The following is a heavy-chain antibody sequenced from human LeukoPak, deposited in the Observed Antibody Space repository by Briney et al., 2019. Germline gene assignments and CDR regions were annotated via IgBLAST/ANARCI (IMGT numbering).Heavy chain of an antibody. J-gene: IGHJ4*02. CDR1: GGSITNYY. Sequence: PSETLSLTCTVSGGSITNYYWSWLRQPPGKGLEWIGFIYYSGTTNYNPSLKSRVTISVDTSKNQFSLKLSSMTAADTAVYYCARGALLWFGDRMEYYFDYWGQGTLLTVSS. CDR2: IYYSGTT. CDR3: ARGALLWFGDRMEYYFDY. V-gene: IGHV4-59*01. D-gene: IGHD3-10*01.